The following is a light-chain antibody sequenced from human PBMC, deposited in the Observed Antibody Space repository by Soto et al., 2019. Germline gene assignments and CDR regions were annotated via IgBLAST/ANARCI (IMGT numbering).Light chain of an antibody. CDR3: QQRSNWTPALS. Sequence: EVVLTQSPATLSLSPGDRATLSCRASQSVNNFLAWYQQKPGQTPRLLIYDASKRATGIPGRFSGSGSGTDFTLTISSLVPEDFAVYYCQQRSNWTPALSFGGGTKVEI. J-gene: IGKJ4*01. CDR1: QSVNNF. V-gene: IGKV3-11*01. CDR2: DAS.